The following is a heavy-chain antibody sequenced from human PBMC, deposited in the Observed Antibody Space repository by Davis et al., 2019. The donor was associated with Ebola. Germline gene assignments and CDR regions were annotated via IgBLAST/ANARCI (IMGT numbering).Heavy chain of an antibody. J-gene: IGHJ5*02. Sequence: AASVKVSCKASGYTFTNYYMHWVRQAPGRGLDWMGWIDTNTGKANYAQGFTGRFVFWRDTSVSTAYLEISSLKAEDTATYYCARTCMSTSCYVAAWGQGTLVTVSS. CDR3: ARTCMSTSCYVAA. D-gene: IGHD2-2*01. CDR1: GYTFTNYY. V-gene: IGHV7-4-1*02. CDR2: IDTNTGKA.